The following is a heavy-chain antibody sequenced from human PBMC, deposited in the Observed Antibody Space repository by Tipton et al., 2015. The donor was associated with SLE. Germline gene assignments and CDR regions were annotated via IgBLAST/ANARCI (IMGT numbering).Heavy chain of an antibody. Sequence: TLSLTCAVYGGSVSSYYWSWIRQPPGKGLEWIGYIYYSGSTNYNPSLKSRVTISVDTSKNQFSLKLSSVTAADTAVYYCARRVAVAVYWYFDLWGRGTLVTVSS. D-gene: IGHD6-19*01. CDR3: ARRVAVAVYWYFDL. CDR1: GGSVSSYY. CDR2: IYYSGST. V-gene: IGHV4-59*02. J-gene: IGHJ2*01.